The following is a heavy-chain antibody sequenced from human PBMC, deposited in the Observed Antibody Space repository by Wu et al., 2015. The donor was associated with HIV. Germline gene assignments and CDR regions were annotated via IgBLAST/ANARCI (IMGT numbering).Heavy chain of an antibody. J-gene: IGHJ3*02. Sequence: QVQLVQSGAEVKPPGASVKVSCKASGYTFTNFDIYWVRQATGQGLEWVGWMNPNSGNTGYAQKFQGRVTMTGDTSISTAYMELSSLRSEDTAVYYCAREPVTTDDAFDIWGQGTMVTVSS. V-gene: IGHV1-8*01. CDR2: MNPNSGNT. CDR1: GYTFTNFD. D-gene: IGHD4-17*01. CDR3: AREPVTTDDAFDI.